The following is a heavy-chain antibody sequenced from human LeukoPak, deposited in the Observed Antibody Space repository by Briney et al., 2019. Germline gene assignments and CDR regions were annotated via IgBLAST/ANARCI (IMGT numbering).Heavy chain of an antibody. J-gene: IGHJ4*02. V-gene: IGHV4-31*11. CDR3: AGFAEDYDFWSGYYRGGTFDY. Sequence: SETLSLTCAVYGGSFSGYYWSWIRQHPGKGLEWNGYIYYSGSTYYNPSLKSRVTISVDTSKNQFSLKLSSVTAADTAVYYCAGFAEDYDFWSGYYRGGTFDYWGQGTLVTVSS. CDR1: GGSFSGYY. D-gene: IGHD3-3*01. CDR2: IYYSGST.